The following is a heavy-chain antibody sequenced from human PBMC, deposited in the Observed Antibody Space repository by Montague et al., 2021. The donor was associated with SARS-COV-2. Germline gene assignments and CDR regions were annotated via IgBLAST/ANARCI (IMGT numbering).Heavy chain of an antibody. D-gene: IGHD4-17*01. J-gene: IGHJ3*02. V-gene: IGHV4-4*02. CDR3: ARGDYGDYRDAFDI. CDR2: IHHSGST. Sequence: SETLSLTCAISGGSITSTNWWNWGRQPPGKGLEWIGEIHHSGSTNSSPSLKSRVTMSIDKSSNQFSLNLNSVTAADTAVYYCARGDYGDYRDAFDIWGQGTVVTVSS. CDR1: GGSITSTNW.